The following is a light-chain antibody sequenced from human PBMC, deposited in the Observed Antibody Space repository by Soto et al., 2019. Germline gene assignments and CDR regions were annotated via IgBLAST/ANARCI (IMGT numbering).Light chain of an antibody. V-gene: IGKV3-11*01. CDR3: QQRYDWPWT. CDR2: DVS. CDR1: QSVSDY. J-gene: IGKJ1*01. Sequence: EIVMTQSPDTLSVSPGESASLSCRASQSVSDYLAWYQQKPGQAPRLFIYDVSKRATGIPARFSGSGSGTDFTLTISSLEPEDFAVYFCQQRYDWPWTFGLGTKVDIK.